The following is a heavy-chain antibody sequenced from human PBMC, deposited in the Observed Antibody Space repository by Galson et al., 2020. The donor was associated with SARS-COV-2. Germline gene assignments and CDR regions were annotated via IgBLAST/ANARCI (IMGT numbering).Heavy chain of an antibody. CDR3: AREGGTVVYWYFDL. Sequence: ASVKVSCKASGYTFTSYAMHWVRQAPGQRLEWMGWINAGNGNTKYSQKFQGRVTITRDTSASTAYMELSSLRSEDTAVYYCAREGGTVVYWYFDLWGRGTLVTVSS. CDR1: GYTFTSYA. V-gene: IGHV1-3*01. J-gene: IGHJ2*01. CDR2: INAGNGNT. D-gene: IGHD4-17*01.